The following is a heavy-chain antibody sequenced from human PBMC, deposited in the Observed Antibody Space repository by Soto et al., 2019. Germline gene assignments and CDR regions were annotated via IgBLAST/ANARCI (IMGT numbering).Heavy chain of an antibody. D-gene: IGHD1-26*01. J-gene: IGHJ4*02. Sequence: QVQLQQWGAGLLKPSETLSLTCAVYGRSFSAYYWSWIRQPPGKGLEWIGEINHSGSTNYNPSLKSRVTLTIDTYKDHFTLNLNSMTAADTAVYYCARDLNREPREFDYWCKGNLVTVSS. CDR2: INHSGST. CDR3: ARDLNREPREFDY. CDR1: GRSFSAYY. V-gene: IGHV4-34*01.